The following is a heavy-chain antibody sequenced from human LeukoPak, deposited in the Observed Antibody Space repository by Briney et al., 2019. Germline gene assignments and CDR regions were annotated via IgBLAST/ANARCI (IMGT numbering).Heavy chain of an antibody. CDR3: AYRNDYDDD. CDR1: GFSLITIGVA. CDR2: IYWHNDK. Sequence: ESGPTLVKPTQTLTLTCTVSGFSLITIGVAVGWIRQPPVKTLEWLALIYWHNDKRYSPSLESRLTISMESSTNQMVLTMTNMYPIDTGAYYCAYRNDYDDDGGQGTLVTVSS. J-gene: IGHJ4*02. V-gene: IGHV2-5*01. D-gene: IGHD3-16*01.